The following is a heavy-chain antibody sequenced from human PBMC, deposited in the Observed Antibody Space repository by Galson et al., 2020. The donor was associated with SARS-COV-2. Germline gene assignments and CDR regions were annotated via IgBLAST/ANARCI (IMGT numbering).Heavy chain of an antibody. CDR1: GFTFSSYG. CDR3: AKGKGWLRYEFWSGDPGPDY. J-gene: IGHJ4*02. V-gene: IGHV3-30*18. CDR2: ISYDASNK. D-gene: IGHD3-3*01. Sequence: GGSLRPSCAVSGFTFSSYGMHWVRQAPGKGLEWVAVISYDASNKYYADSVKGRFTIPRDNSKNTPYLQMNSLRAEDTAVYYCAKGKGWLRYEFWSGDPGPDYGGQGTRVTGSS.